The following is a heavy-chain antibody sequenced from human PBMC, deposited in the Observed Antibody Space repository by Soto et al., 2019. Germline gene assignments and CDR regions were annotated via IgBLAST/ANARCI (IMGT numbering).Heavy chain of an antibody. CDR2: ISAYNGNT. D-gene: IGHD6-19*01. CDR1: GYTFTSYG. V-gene: IGHV1-18*01. CDR3: ASSHSGWYFDY. Sequence: ASVNVSCKASGYTFTSYGISWVRQAPGQGLEWMGWISAYNGNTNYAQKLQGRVTMTTDTSTSTAYMELRSLRSDDTAVYYCASSHSGWYFDYWGQGTLVTVSS. J-gene: IGHJ4*02.